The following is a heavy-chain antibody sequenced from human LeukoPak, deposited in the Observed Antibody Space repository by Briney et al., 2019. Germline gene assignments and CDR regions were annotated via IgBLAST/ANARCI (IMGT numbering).Heavy chain of an antibody. CDR1: GYTFTGYY. Sequence: ASVKVSCKASGYTFTGYYMHCVRQAPGQGLEWMGWINLNSGGTNYAQKFQGRVTMTRDTSISTAYMELSRLRSDDTAVYYCARGSLVRYNWNYAAIDYWGQGTLVTVSS. J-gene: IGHJ4*02. V-gene: IGHV1-2*02. D-gene: IGHD1-7*01. CDR3: ARGSLVRYNWNYAAIDY. CDR2: INLNSGGT.